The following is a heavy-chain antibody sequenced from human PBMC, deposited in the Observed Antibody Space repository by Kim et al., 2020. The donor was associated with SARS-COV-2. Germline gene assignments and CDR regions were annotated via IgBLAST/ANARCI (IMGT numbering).Heavy chain of an antibody. CDR1: GFTFNAHW. V-gene: IGHV3-74*01. CDR3: AAAPWGPIDF. Sequence: GGSLRLSCAASGFTFNAHWMHWVRQAPGKGLVWVSRVNGDGGDAGYADSVKGRFTISRDNAKNTLFLQMDSLSADDTALYYCAAAPWGPIDFCGQGALVT. CDR2: VNGDGGDA. D-gene: IGHD3-16*01. J-gene: IGHJ4*02.